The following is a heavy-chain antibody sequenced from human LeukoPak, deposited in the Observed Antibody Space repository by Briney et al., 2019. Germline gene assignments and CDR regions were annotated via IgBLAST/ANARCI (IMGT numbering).Heavy chain of an antibody. Sequence: SETLSLTCAVYGGSFSGYYWSWIRQPPGKGLEWIGEINHSGSTNYNPSLKSRVTISVDTSKNQFSLKLSSMTAADTAVYYCARASWYYGSGSRFDYWGQGTLVTVSS. V-gene: IGHV4-34*01. CDR2: INHSGST. J-gene: IGHJ4*02. CDR1: GGSFSGYY. D-gene: IGHD3-10*01. CDR3: ARASWYYGSGSRFDY.